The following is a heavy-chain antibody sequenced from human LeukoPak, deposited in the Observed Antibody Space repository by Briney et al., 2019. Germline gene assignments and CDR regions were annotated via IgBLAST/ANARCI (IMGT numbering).Heavy chain of an antibody. V-gene: IGHV1-8*02. CDR3: ARGLITMVRGVRARWFDP. CDR1: GYTFTSYG. CDR2: KNPNSGSI. D-gene: IGHD3-10*01. J-gene: IGHJ5*02. Sequence: GASVKVSCNASGYTFTSYGISWVRQATGQGLEWMGWKNPNSGSIGYAQKFQGRVTMTRDTSITTAYMELSSLRSEDTAVYYCARGLITMVRGVRARWFDPWGQGTLATVSS.